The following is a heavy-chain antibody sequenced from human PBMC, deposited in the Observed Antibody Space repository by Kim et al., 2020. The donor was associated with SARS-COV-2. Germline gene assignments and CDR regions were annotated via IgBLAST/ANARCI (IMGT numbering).Heavy chain of an antibody. J-gene: IGHJ4*02. D-gene: IGHD2-15*01. CDR2: FDPEDGET. CDR3: ATDPLQGYGGNPFDY. Sequence: ASVKVSCKVSGYTLTELSMHWVRQAPGKGLEWMGGFDPEDGETIYAQKFQGRVTMTEDTSTDTAYMELSSLRSEDTAVYYCATDPLQGYGGNPFDYWGQGALVTVSS. V-gene: IGHV1-24*01. CDR1: GYTLTELS.